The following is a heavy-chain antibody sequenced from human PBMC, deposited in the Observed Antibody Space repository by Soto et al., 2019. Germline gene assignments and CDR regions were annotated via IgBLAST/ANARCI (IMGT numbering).Heavy chain of an antibody. D-gene: IGHD6-6*01. V-gene: IGHV1-18*01. CDR3: ARWSTIAPRREVDY. CDR1: GYTFTTYG. Sequence: QVQLVQSGAEVKKPGASVRVSCKATGYTFTTYGMSWVRQAPGQGLEWMGWINTDNGDTNYAQDLQARVTMTTDTSTSTAYMELRSLRSDDTAVYYCARWSTIAPRREVDYWGQGTLVIVSS. J-gene: IGHJ4*02. CDR2: INTDNGDT.